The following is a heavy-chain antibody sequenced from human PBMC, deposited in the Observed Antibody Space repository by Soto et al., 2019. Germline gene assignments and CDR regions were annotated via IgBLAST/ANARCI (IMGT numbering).Heavy chain of an antibody. CDR2: ISGTGGST. J-gene: IGHJ4*02. V-gene: IGHV3-23*01. CDR1: AFTFISYP. CDR3: AKLDTSGWYVY. Sequence: GGSLRVPCAAPAFTFISYPTSWVRQAPGKGLEWVSAISGTGGSTYYADSVKGRFTISRDNSKNTLHLQMNSLRAEDTAVYFCAKLDTSGWYVYWGQGTLVTVSS. D-gene: IGHD6-19*01.